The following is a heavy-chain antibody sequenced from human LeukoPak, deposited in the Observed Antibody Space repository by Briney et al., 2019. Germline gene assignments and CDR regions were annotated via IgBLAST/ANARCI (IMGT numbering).Heavy chain of an antibody. D-gene: IGHD3-3*01. Sequence: SQTLSLTCTVSGGSISSGDYYWSWIRQPPGKGLEWIGYIYYSGSTYYNPSLKSRVTISVDTSKNQFSLKLSSVTAADTAVYYCARGGGSVYDFWSGYLAPFDYWGQGTLVTVSS. CDR1: GGSISSGDYY. CDR3: ARGGGSVYDFWSGYLAPFDY. J-gene: IGHJ4*02. CDR2: IYYSGST. V-gene: IGHV4-30-4*01.